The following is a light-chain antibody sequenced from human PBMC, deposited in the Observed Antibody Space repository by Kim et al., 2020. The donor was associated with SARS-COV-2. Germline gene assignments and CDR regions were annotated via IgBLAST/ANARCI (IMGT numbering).Light chain of an antibody. CDR2: MPS. Sequence: DIQMTQSPSTLSANVGDRVIITCRASQSLDDWLAWYQHKPGKAPKLLIYMPSNLESGVPSRFSGSGFGTEFTLTISSLQPDDFATYYCQQYRYYSYTFGPGTKVDIK. CDR3: QQYRYYSYT. V-gene: IGKV1-5*03. CDR1: QSLDDW. J-gene: IGKJ3*01.